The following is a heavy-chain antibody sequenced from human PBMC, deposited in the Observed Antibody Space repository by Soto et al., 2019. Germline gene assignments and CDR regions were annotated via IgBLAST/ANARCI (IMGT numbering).Heavy chain of an antibody. CDR1: GYTFTNYW. J-gene: IGHJ6*02. CDR3: AASIFYYGMDV. CDR2: IYPGDSDT. Sequence: PXESLTISLKGSGYTFTNYWIGLVRQMPGKGLEWMGIIYPGDSDTKYNPSFQGQVTISADKSITTTYLQWSSLKASDTAIYYCAASIFYYGMDVWGQGTTVTVSS. V-gene: IGHV5-51*01.